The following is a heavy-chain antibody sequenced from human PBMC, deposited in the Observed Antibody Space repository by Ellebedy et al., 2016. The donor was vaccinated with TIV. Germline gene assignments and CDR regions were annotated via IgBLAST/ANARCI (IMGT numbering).Heavy chain of an antibody. D-gene: IGHD2-21*02. Sequence: AASVKVSCKASGYTFTGYYMHWVRQAPGQGLEWMGWINPNSGGTNYAQKFQGRVTMTRDMSISTAYMELSRLRSDDTAVYYCARDKYCGGDCPPDIWGQGTMVTVSS. CDR3: ARDKYCGGDCPPDI. V-gene: IGHV1-2*02. CDR2: INPNSGGT. J-gene: IGHJ3*02. CDR1: GYTFTGYY.